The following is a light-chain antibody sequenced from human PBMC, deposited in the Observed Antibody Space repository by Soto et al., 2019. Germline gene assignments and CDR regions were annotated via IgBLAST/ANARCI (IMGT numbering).Light chain of an antibody. J-gene: IGKJ1*01. CDR1: QTIGSN. CDR3: QQYNNWPPTWT. Sequence: EIVMTPSPATLSVSPVERVTLSCRASQTIGSNLAWYQQKPGQPPRLLIYDASTRATDIPARFTGSGSGTEFTLTISSLQSEDFAVFYCQQYNNWPPTWTFGQGTKVDIK. CDR2: DAS. V-gene: IGKV3-15*01.